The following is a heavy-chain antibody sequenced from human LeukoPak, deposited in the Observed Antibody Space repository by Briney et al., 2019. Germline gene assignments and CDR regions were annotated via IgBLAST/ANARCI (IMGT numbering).Heavy chain of an antibody. Sequence: GGSLRLSCAGSGFTFSRYSINWVRQAPGKGLEWVSYISSRSDIIYYADSVKGQFTISRDNAKNSVHLQMNSLRDEDTAVYYCARGGGGYSGFDYWGQGTLVTVSS. J-gene: IGHJ4*02. CDR3: ARGGGGYSGFDY. D-gene: IGHD5-18*01. V-gene: IGHV3-48*02. CDR1: GFTFSRYS. CDR2: ISSRSDII.